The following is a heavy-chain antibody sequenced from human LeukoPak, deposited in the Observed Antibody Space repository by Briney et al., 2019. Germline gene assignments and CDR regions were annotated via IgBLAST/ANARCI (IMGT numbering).Heavy chain of an antibody. CDR1: GFSFNSYT. D-gene: IGHD3-10*01. J-gene: IGHJ4*02. CDR2: LTGNGGST. CDR3: AKDAVAPGSSGDYFDY. Sequence: GGSLRLSCLASGFSFNSYTMNWVREAPGRGLEWASVLTGNGGSTYYADFVKGRFTISRDNSKNTLSLQMNSLRAEDTAVYYCAKDAVAPGSSGDYFDYWGQGTLVTVSS. V-gene: IGHV3-23*01.